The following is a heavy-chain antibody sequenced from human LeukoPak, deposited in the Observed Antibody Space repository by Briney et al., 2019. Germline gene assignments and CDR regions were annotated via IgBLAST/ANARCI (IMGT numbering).Heavy chain of an antibody. Sequence: ASVKVSCKASGYTFTGYYMHWVRQAPGQGLEWMGRINPNSGGTNYAQKFQGRVTMTRDTSISTAYMELSRLRSDDTAVYYCASDREEGYYDSSGYPYNWFDPWGQGTLVTVSS. CDR3: ASDREEGYYDSSGYPYNWFDP. CDR1: GYTFTGYY. D-gene: IGHD3-22*01. CDR2: INPNSGGT. J-gene: IGHJ5*02. V-gene: IGHV1-2*06.